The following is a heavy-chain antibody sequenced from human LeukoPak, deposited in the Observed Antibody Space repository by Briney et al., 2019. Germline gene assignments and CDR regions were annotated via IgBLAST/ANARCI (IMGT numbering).Heavy chain of an antibody. V-gene: IGHV3-20*04. Sequence: GGSLRLSCAASGFTFDDYGMSWVSQAGGKGVGWDSGINRNGGSTGYADSVKGRFTISRDNAKNSLYLQMNSLRAEDTALYYCARGNILVLMVYATEAFDIWGQGTMVTVSS. D-gene: IGHD2-8*01. CDR2: INRNGGST. J-gene: IGHJ3*02. CDR3: ARGNILVLMVYATEAFDI. CDR1: GFTFDDYG.